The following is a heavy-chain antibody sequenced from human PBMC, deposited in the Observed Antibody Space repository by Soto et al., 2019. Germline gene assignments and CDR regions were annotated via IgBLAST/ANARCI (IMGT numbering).Heavy chain of an antibody. D-gene: IGHD2-21*01. CDR2: IIPIFGAA. CDR1: GDTFNSYA. CDR3: ARASHLVSLLDY. Sequence: SVKVSCKASGDTFNSYAVNWVRQAPGQGLEWMGGIIPIFGAANYAQKFQGRVTITRDTSASTAYMELSSLRSEDTAVYYCARASHLVSLLDYWGQGTLVTVSS. J-gene: IGHJ4*02. V-gene: IGHV1-69*05.